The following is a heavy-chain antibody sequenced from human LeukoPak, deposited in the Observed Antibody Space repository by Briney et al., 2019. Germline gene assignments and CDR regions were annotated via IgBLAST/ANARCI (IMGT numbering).Heavy chain of an antibody. D-gene: IGHD3-10*01. CDR3: AKTTYGSGSYWFDY. CDR1: GFTFSSYG. CDR2: ITHDGSNK. J-gene: IGHJ4*02. Sequence: PGGSLRLSCAASGFTFSSYGMHWVRQAPGKGLEWVAVITHDGSNKYYASSVKGRSTISRDKSKNTLYLQMTSLRAEDTAVYSCAKTTYGSGSYWFDYWGQGTLVTVSS. V-gene: IGHV3-30*18.